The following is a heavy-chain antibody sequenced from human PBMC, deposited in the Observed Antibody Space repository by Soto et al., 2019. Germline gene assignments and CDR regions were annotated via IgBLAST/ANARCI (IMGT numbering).Heavy chain of an antibody. CDR3: ARVGRGFWYFDL. J-gene: IGHJ2*01. CDR2: MNSDGSTT. CDR1: GFTFSSYW. V-gene: IGHV3-74*01. Sequence: VQLVESGRGLVQPGGSLRLSCAASGFTFSSYWMHWVRQAPGKGLVWVSRMNSDGSTTSYADSVKGRFTISRDNAKNTVYLQMNSLTAEDTAVYYCARVGRGFWYFDLWGRGTLVTFSS.